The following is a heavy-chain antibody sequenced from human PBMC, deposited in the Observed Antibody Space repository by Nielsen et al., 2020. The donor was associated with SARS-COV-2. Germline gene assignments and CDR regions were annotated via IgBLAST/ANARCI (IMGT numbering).Heavy chain of an antibody. V-gene: IGHV4-59*08. J-gene: IGHJ4*02. CDR2: IYSFGST. Sequence: GSLRLSCTVSGGSISSYYWSWIRQPPGKGLEYIGYIYSFGSTDYNPSLKSRVTISLDTSKKQFSLRLRSVTAADTAVYYCAKIRYCGGDCHYFFDTWGQGTLVTVSS. CDR1: GGSISSYY. D-gene: IGHD2-21*02. CDR3: AKIRYCGGDCHYFFDT.